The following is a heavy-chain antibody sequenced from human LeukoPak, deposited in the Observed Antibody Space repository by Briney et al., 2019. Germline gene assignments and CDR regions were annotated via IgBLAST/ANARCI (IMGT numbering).Heavy chain of an antibody. CDR2: IYYSGST. Sequence: PSETLSLTCTVSGGSISSYYGSWIRQPPGKGLEWIGYIYYSGSTNYNPSLKSRVTISVDTSKNQFSLKLSSVTAADTAVYYCAREKVYYDFWSGYSWHDAFDIWGQGTMVTVSS. J-gene: IGHJ3*02. CDR1: GGSISSYY. V-gene: IGHV4-59*01. CDR3: AREKVYYDFWSGYSWHDAFDI. D-gene: IGHD3-3*01.